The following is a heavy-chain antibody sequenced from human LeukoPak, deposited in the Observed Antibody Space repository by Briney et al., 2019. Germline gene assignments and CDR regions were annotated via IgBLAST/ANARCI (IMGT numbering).Heavy chain of an antibody. CDR3: AKDISKDGYSPFDY. J-gene: IGHJ4*02. D-gene: IGHD5-24*01. V-gene: IGHV3-7*03. CDR1: GFTFSSYW. Sequence: PGGSLRLSCAASGFTFSSYWMSWVRQAPGKGLEWVANIKQDGSEKYYVDSVKGRFTISRDNAKNSLYLQMNSLRAEDMALYYCAKDISKDGYSPFDYWGQGTLVTVSS. CDR2: IKQDGSEK.